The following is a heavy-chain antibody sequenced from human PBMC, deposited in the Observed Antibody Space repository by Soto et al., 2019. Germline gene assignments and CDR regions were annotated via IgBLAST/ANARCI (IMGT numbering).Heavy chain of an antibody. CDR3: ARHATISAADPGRY. D-gene: IGHD6-13*01. J-gene: IGHJ4*02. V-gene: IGHV4-39*01. Sequence: SETLSLTCSVSGGSLSSGDHYWSWIRQSPGKGLEWIGYIYYSGSTYYNPSLKSRVTISVDTSKNQFSLKLSSVTAADTAIYYCARHATISAADPGRYWGQGTLVTVSS. CDR1: GGSLSSGDHY. CDR2: IYYSGST.